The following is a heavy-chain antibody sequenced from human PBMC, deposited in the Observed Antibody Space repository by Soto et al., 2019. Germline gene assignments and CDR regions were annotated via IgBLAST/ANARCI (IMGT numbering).Heavy chain of an antibody. Sequence: SETLSLTCTVSGGSISSGDYYWSWIRQPPGKGLEWIGYIYYSGSTYYNPSLKSRVIISVDTSKNQFSLKLSSVTAADTAVYYCARDGSGTPPLNTAFDIWGQGTMVTVSS. CDR3: ARDGSGTPPLNTAFDI. V-gene: IGHV4-30-4*01. J-gene: IGHJ3*02. D-gene: IGHD3-10*01. CDR2: IYYSGST. CDR1: GGSISSGDYY.